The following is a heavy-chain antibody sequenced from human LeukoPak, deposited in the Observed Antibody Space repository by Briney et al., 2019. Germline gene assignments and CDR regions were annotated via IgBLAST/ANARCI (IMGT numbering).Heavy chain of an antibody. CDR1: GFIFSSYW. Sequence: GGSLRPSCAASGFIFSSYWMHWVRHAPGKGLVWVSRINSDGSSTSYADSVKGRFTISRDNAKNTLYLQMNSLRAEDTAVYYCARRVVVPAAPYYFDYWGQGTLVTVSS. CDR3: ARRVVVPAAPYYFDY. CDR2: INSDGSST. V-gene: IGHV3-74*01. D-gene: IGHD2-2*01. J-gene: IGHJ4*02.